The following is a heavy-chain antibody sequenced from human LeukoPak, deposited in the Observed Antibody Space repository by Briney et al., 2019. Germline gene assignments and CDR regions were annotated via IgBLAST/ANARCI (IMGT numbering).Heavy chain of an antibody. V-gene: IGHV4-34*01. CDR2: INHSGST. J-gene: IGHJ6*03. CDR1: GGSFSGYY. CDR3: ARTLWTYYYYMDV. Sequence: SETLSLTCAVYGGSFSGYYWSWIRQPPGKGLEWIGEINHSGSTNYNPSLKSRVTISVDTSKNQFSLKLSSVTAADTAVYYCARTLWTYYYYMDVWGKGTTVTISS. D-gene: IGHD1-1*01.